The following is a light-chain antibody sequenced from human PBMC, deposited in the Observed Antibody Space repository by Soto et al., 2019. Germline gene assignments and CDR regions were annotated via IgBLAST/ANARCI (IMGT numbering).Light chain of an antibody. J-gene: IGKJ3*01. CDR3: QQRSNWPPVIT. Sequence: EIVMTQSPVTLPVSPGERATLSCRASQSVSSNLTWYQQRPGQAPRVLIYDASKRATGIPARFSGSGTGTDFTLTISSLEPEDFAVYYCQQRSNWPPVITFGPGTKVDIK. V-gene: IGKV3-11*01. CDR2: DAS. CDR1: QSVSSN.